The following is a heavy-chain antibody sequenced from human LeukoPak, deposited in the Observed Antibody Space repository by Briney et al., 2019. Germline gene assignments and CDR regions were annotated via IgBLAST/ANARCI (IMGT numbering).Heavy chain of an antibody. Sequence: SETLSLTCAVYGGSFSGYYWSWIRQPPGKGLEWIGEINHSGSTNYNPSLKSRVTISVDTSKNQFSLKLSSVTAADTAVYYCARRTWISTWFDPWGQGTLVTVSS. CDR3: ARRTWISTWFDP. CDR1: GGSFSGYY. D-gene: IGHD5-12*01. CDR2: INHSGST. V-gene: IGHV4-34*01. J-gene: IGHJ5*02.